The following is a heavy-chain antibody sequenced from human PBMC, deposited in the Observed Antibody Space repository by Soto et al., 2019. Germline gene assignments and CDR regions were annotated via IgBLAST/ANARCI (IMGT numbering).Heavy chain of an antibody. CDR2: ISSSSYYT. J-gene: IGHJ4*02. Sequence: VQLVESGGGLVKPGGSLRLSCAASGFIFSDYYMSWIRQAPGKGLEWVSYISSSSYYTNYADSVKGRFTISRDNAKNSLYLQMNSLRAEDTAVYYCARPNSGYAWDYWGQGTLVTVSS. D-gene: IGHD5-12*01. V-gene: IGHV3-11*06. CDR3: ARPNSGYAWDY. CDR1: GFIFSDYY.